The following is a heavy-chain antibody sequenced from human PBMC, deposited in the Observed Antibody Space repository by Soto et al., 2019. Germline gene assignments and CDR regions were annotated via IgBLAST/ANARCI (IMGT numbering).Heavy chain of an antibody. D-gene: IGHD1-26*01. CDR1: GGSFSGYY. CDR2: INHSGST. CDR3: AKRATTCAFDI. Sequence: SETLSLTCAVYGGSFSGYYSSWIRQRPGKGLEWFGEINHSGSTNYNPSLKSRVTISVDTSKNPFSLKLSSVTAADTAVYYCAKRATTCAFDIWGQGTMVTVSS. V-gene: IGHV4-34*01. J-gene: IGHJ3*02.